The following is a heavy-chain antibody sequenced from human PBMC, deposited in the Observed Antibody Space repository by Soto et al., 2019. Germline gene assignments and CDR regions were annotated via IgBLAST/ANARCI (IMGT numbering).Heavy chain of an antibody. CDR3: ARSYNYGSYWYFDL. CDR2: ISISSGNT. J-gene: IGHJ2*01. D-gene: IGHD3-10*01. V-gene: IGHV1-18*04. CDR1: GYTFSDYG. Sequence: QVHLVQSGAEVKKPGASVKVSCKASGYTFSDYGITWVRQAPGQGLEWMGWISISSGNTHFEESLQGRVNMTSDKTSPAYIELWRLRSDDSAMYYCARSYNYGSYWYFDLWGRGTLVTVSS.